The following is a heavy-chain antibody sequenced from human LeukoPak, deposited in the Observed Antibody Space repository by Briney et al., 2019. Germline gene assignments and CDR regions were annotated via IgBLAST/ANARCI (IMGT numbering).Heavy chain of an antibody. J-gene: IGHJ4*02. CDR2: ISSSGSTI. V-gene: IGHV3-11*01. CDR1: GFTFSDYY. D-gene: IGHD2-15*01. CDR3: ARAKRGYCSGGSCYYFDY. Sequence: GGSLRLSCAASGFTFSDYYMSWIRQAPGKGLEWVSYISSSGSTIYYADSVKGRFTISRDNAKNSLYLQMNSLRAEATAVYYCARAKRGYCSGGSCYYFDYWGQGTLVTVSS.